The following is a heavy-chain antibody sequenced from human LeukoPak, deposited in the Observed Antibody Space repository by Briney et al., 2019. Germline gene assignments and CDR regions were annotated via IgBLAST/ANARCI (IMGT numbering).Heavy chain of an antibody. CDR3: ARGVTITFGAVDYYFDY. D-gene: IGHD3-16*01. CDR2: IIPLFGTT. V-gene: IGHV1-69*13. Sequence: GASVKVSCKASGYTFTSYGISWVRQAPGQGLEWMGGIIPLFGTTNYAQKFQGRVTITADESTDTAYMELGSLRSEDTAVYYCARGVTITFGAVDYYFDYWGQGTLVTVSS. CDR1: GYTFTSYG. J-gene: IGHJ4*02.